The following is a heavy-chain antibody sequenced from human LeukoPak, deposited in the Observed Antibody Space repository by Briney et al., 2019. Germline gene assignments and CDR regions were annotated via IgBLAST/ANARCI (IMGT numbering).Heavy chain of an antibody. CDR3: VREGGSGWYSGWFDP. CDR1: GFTFSSYS. D-gene: IGHD6-19*01. J-gene: IGHJ5*02. CDR2: ISSSSSYI. Sequence: PGGSLRLSCAASGFTFSSYSMNWVRQAPGKGLEWVSSISSSSSYIYYADSVKGRFTISRDNAKNSLYLQMNSLRAEDAAVYYCVREGGSGWYSGWFDPWGQGTLVTVSS. V-gene: IGHV3-21*01.